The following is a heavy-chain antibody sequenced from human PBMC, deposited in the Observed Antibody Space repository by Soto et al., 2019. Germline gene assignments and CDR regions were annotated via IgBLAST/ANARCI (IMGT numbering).Heavy chain of an antibody. V-gene: IGHV4-34*01. CDR1: GGSFSGYY. J-gene: IGHJ4*02. D-gene: IGHD3-22*01. CDR3: ARVRYYYDSSGYYYVLHYFDY. Sequence: SETVSLTCAVYGGSFSGYYWSWIRQPPGKGLEWIGEINHSGSTNYNPSLKSRVTISVDTSKNQFSLKLSSVTAADTAVYYCARVRYYYDSSGYYYVLHYFDYWGQGTLVTVSS. CDR2: INHSGST.